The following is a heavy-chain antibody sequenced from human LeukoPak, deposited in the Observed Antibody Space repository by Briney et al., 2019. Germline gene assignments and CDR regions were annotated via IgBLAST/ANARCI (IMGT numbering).Heavy chain of an antibody. CDR3: ARNCSTTTCPLGH. J-gene: IGHJ4*02. Sequence: GGSLRLSCAASGFTFNTYGMHWVRQAPGKGLEWVALIWYDGSITYYADSVKGRFTISRDDAKNSLYLQMNSLRAEDTAVYYCARNCSTTTCPLGHWGQGTLVTVSP. CDR2: IWYDGSIT. CDR1: GFTFNTYG. D-gene: IGHD2-2*01. V-gene: IGHV3-33*01.